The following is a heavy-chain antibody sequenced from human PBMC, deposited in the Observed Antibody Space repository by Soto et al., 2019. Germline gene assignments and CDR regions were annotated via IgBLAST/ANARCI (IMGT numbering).Heavy chain of an antibody. D-gene: IGHD6-13*01. Sequence: GSLRLSCAASGFTFRSYSMNWVRQAPGKGLEWVSYISSSSSTIYYADSVKGRFTISRDNAKNSLYLQMNSLRAEDTAVCYCARHPERIAQIGWFDPWGQGTLVTVS. J-gene: IGHJ5*02. V-gene: IGHV3-48*01. CDR1: GFTFRSYS. CDR3: ARHPERIAQIGWFDP. CDR2: ISSSSSTI.